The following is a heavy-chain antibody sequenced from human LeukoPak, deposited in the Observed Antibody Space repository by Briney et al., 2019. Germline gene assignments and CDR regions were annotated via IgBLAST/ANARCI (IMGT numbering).Heavy chain of an antibody. V-gene: IGHV2-5*02. CDR3: AHIDRTGVTTFDH. D-gene: IGHD1-1*01. J-gene: IGHJ4*02. Sequence: SGPTLVKPTETLTLVCTFSGFSLTSNGVGVGWIRQPPGKALDWLTLIYWDGDTRYNQYLRSRLTIAKDTSKNQVVLTVTNMDPVDTGTYFCAHIDRTGVTTFDHWGRGALVTVSS. CDR1: GFSLTSNGVG. CDR2: IYWDGDT.